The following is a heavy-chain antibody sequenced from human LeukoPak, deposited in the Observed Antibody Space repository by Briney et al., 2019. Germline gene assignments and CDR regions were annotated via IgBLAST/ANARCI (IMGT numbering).Heavy chain of an antibody. CDR1: GFTFSSYA. D-gene: IGHD5-24*01. Sequence: GGSLRLSCAASGFTFSSYAMHWVRQAPGKGLEGVAVISYDGSNKYYADSVKGRFTISRDNSKNTLYLQMNSLRAEDTAVYYCARDPMATISFFDYWGQGTLVTVSS. V-gene: IGHV3-30-3*01. CDR3: ARDPMATISFFDY. J-gene: IGHJ4*02. CDR2: ISYDGSNK.